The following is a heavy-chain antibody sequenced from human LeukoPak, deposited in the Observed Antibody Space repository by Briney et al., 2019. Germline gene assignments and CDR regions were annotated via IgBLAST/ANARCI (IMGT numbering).Heavy chain of an antibody. V-gene: IGHV3-48*03. D-gene: IGHD3-16*02. CDR1: GFTFSSYE. Sequence: PGGSLRLSCAASGFTFSSYEMNWVRQAPGKGLEWVSYISSSGSTIYYADSVKGRFTISRDNAKNSLYLQMNSLRAEDTAVYYCARDPTDSNYDYVWGSYRHFDYWGQGTLVTVSS. J-gene: IGHJ4*02. CDR2: ISSSGSTI. CDR3: ARDPTDSNYDYVWGSYRHFDY.